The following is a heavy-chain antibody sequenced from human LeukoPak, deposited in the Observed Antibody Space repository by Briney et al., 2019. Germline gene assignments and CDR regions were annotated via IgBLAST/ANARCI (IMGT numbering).Heavy chain of an antibody. Sequence: GGSLRLSCAASGFTFSSYGMHWVRQAPGKGLEWVAVIWYDGSNKYYADSVKGRFTISRDNSKNTLYLQMNSLRAEDTAVYYCARGGGYSYGYEGFDYWGQGTLVTVSS. CDR1: GFTFSSYG. J-gene: IGHJ4*02. D-gene: IGHD5-18*01. CDR3: ARGGGYSYGYEGFDY. V-gene: IGHV3-33*01. CDR2: IWYDGSNK.